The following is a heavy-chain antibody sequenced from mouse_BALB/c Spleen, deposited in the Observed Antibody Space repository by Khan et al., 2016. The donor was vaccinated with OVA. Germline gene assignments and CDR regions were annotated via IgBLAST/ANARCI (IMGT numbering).Heavy chain of an antibody. Sequence: EVQLQQSGPELVKPGASVKISCKASGYTFTDYNMDWVKQSHGKSLEWIGDITPNNGGTIYNQKFKGKATLTVDKSSSTAYMELRSLTSEDTAVYYCTRGGHGSPFDYWCQGTTLTVAS. CDR2: ITPNNGGT. D-gene: IGHD1-1*01. J-gene: IGHJ2*01. CDR1: GYTFTDYN. V-gene: IGHV1-18*01. CDR3: TRGGHGSPFDY.